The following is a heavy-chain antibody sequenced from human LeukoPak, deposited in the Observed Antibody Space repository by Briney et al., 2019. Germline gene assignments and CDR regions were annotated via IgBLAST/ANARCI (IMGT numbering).Heavy chain of an antibody. CDR1: GGSFSGYY. CDR3: ASFAEIWIGDNWFDP. V-gene: IGHV4-34*01. J-gene: IGHJ5*02. D-gene: IGHD3-10*01. Sequence: SETLSLTCAVYGGSFSGYYWSWIRQPPGKGLEWIGEINHSGSTNYNPSLKSRVTISVDTSKNQFSLKLSSVTAADTAVYYCASFAEIWIGDNWFDPWGQGTLVTVSS. CDR2: INHSGST.